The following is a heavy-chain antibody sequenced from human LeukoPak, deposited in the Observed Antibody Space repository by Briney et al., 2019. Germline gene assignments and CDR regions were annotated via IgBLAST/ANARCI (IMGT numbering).Heavy chain of an antibody. D-gene: IGHD3-22*01. CDR1: GFTFSSYG. V-gene: IGHV3-23*01. Sequence: GGSLRLSCAASGFTFSSYGMSWVRQAPGKGLEWVSAISGSGGSTYYADSVKGRFTISRDNAKNSLYLQMNSLRAGDTAVYYCARDQALNYYDSSGYSYYYYYMDVWGKGTTVTISS. CDR2: ISGSGGST. J-gene: IGHJ6*03. CDR3: ARDQALNYYDSSGYSYYYYYMDV.